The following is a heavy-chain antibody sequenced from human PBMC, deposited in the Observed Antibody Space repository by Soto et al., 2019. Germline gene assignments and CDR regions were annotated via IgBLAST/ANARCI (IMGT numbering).Heavy chain of an antibody. CDR1: GGSISSGGYY. J-gene: IGHJ4*02. CDR2: IYYSGST. D-gene: IGHD3-22*01. CDR3: ARTYYYDSSEVVIDY. V-gene: IGHV4-31*03. Sequence: QVQLQESGPGLVKPSQTLSLTCTVSGGSISSGGYYWSWIRQHPGKGLEWIGYIYYSGSTYYNPSLKSRVTISVDTSKNQFSLKLSSMTAADTAVYYCARTYYYDSSEVVIDYWGQGTLVTVSS.